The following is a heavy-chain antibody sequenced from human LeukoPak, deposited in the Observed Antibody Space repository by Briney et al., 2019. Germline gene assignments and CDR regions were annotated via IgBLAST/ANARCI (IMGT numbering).Heavy chain of an antibody. CDR1: GFTFKLYW. J-gene: IGHJ5*02. D-gene: IGHD2-15*01. CDR3: VRGGPSTWS. Sequence: PGGSLRLSCAASGFTFKLYWMHWVRQVPVRGPVWVSRINHDGSDTIYADSVRGRFTISRDDAKNTLYLQMNNLRAEDTAVYYCVRGGPSTWSWGQGTLVTVSS. V-gene: IGHV3-74*01. CDR2: INHDGSDT.